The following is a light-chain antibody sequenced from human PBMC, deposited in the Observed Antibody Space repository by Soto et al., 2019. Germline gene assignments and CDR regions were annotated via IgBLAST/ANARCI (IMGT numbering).Light chain of an antibody. V-gene: IGKV3-20*01. CDR3: QLYGSSTTGT. J-gene: IGKJ1*01. CDR2: GAS. CDR1: QSVSSSY. Sequence: EIVLTQSPGTLSLSPGERATLSCRASQSVSSSYLAWYQQKPGQAPRLLIYGASIRATGIPDRFSGSGSGTDFTLSISRLEPEDFAVYYCQLYGSSTTGTFGQGTKVEIK.